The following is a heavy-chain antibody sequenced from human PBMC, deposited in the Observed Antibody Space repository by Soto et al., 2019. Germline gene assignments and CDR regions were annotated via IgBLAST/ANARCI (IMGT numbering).Heavy chain of an antibody. CDR1: GFTVSSNH. CDR3: ARDNVGATSGY. CDR2: FYSGGST. J-gene: IGHJ4*02. D-gene: IGHD1-26*01. Sequence: EVQLVESGGGLVQPGGSLRLSCAVSGFTVSSNHMSWVRQAPGKGLEWVSVFYSGGSTSYADSVKGRFTISRDNSKNTRYLQMNSRKAEDTAVYYCARDNVGATSGYWGQGTLVTVSS. V-gene: IGHV3-66*01.